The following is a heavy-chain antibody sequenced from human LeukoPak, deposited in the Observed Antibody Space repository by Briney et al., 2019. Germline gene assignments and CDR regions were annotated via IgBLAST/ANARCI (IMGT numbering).Heavy chain of an antibody. CDR1: GFTFSSYA. J-gene: IGHJ5*01. Sequence: PGGPLRLSCAASGFTFSSYAMNWVRQAPGKGLEWVSSGHSDGTAYYADSVKGRFTISRDNSKNTLSLQMNSLRAEDTAVYYCAKGSRIAARPTIWFDSWGQGTLVTVSS. D-gene: IGHD6-6*01. CDR3: AKGSRIAARPTIWFDS. CDR2: GHSDGTA. V-gene: IGHV3-23*01.